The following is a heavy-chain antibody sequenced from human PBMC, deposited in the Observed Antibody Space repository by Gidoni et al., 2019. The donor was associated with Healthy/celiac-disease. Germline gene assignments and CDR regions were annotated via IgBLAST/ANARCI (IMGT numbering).Heavy chain of an antibody. CDR2: ISSSGSTI. V-gene: IGHV3-11*01. J-gene: IGHJ5*02. Sequence: QVQLVESGGGLVKPGGSLRLSCAASGFTFSDYYMSWIRQALGKGLELVSYISSSGSTIYYADSVKGRFTISRDNAKNSLYLQMNSLRAEDTAVYYCARDENGCSGGSCYRDNWFDPWGQGTLVTVSS. CDR3: ARDENGCSGGSCYRDNWFDP. CDR1: GFTFSDYY. D-gene: IGHD2-15*01.